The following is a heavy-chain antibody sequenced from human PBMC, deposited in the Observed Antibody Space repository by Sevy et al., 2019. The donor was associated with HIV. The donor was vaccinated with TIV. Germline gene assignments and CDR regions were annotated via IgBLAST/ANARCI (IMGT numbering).Heavy chain of an antibody. V-gene: IGHV3-48*01. CDR3: ARESYFYDTTTFPENDY. J-gene: IGHJ4*02. Sequence: GGSLRLSCAASGFTFSSFGMNWVRQAPGKGLEWISYISHSTNTRLYAASVTGRFSISRDNAKNSLYLQMNCLRAEDTAVYYCARESYFYDTTTFPENDYWGRGTLVTVSS. CDR2: ISHSTNTR. CDR1: GFTFSSFG. D-gene: IGHD3-22*01.